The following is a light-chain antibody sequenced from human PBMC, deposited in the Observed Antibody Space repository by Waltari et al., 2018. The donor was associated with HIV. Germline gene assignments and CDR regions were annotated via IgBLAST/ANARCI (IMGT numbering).Light chain of an antibody. V-gene: IGLV2-14*03. CDR1: SGDIGTYKY. J-gene: IGLJ1*01. Sequence: QSALTQPAYVSGSPGQSIAISCTGTSGDIGTYKYVSWYQQHTGKVPKLIIYDVNVRPAGVSDRFSGSKSGNTATLTISGLHSDDEADYYCCSYTVNSTGVFGAGTKITV. CDR2: DVN. CDR3: CSYTVNSTGV.